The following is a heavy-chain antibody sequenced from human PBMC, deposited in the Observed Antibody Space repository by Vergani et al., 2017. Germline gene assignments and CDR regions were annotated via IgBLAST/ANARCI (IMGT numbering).Heavy chain of an antibody. CDR3: AKAGSVTSGSLQYNCYMDV. CDR1: GFSFSSHA. Sequence: QVQLAESGGGRVQPGRSLRLSCAASGFSFSSHAIHWVRQAPGKGLEWVAVISNDGSKKYYPDSVKGRFTISRDNSKNTLDLQMNSLRTQDTAVYYCAKAGSVTSGSLQYNCYMDVWGKGTTVTVS. J-gene: IGHJ6*03. D-gene: IGHD3-10*01. CDR2: ISNDGSKK. V-gene: IGHV3-30*18.